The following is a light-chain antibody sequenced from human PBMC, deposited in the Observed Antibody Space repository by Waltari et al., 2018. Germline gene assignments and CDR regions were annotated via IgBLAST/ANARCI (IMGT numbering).Light chain of an antibody. CDR2: QPS. J-gene: IGLJ2*01. Sequence: SYEVIQPPSVSVSPGQTATITCSGDKLGGRPTSWYQQRPGQSPVLLLNQPSRRSSGVPERFSGSHSGNTATLTISGTQTVDEADYYCQAWDRDGAVFGDGTKLTVL. CDR1: KLGGRP. CDR3: QAWDRDGAV. V-gene: IGLV3-1*01.